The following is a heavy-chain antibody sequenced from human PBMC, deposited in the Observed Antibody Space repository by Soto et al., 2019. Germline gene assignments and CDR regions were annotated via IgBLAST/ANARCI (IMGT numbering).Heavy chain of an antibody. V-gene: IGHV1-3*05. CDR1: GYTFTNYA. D-gene: IGHD5-12*01. J-gene: IGHJ4*02. CDR2: INAGNGNT. CDR3: ARVSGYYLPDY. Sequence: QVQLVQSGAEEKKPGASVKVSCKASGYTFTNYAMQWVRQAPGQRLEWMGWINAGNGNTKYSQKFQGRVTITRDTSANTAYMELSSLRSEDTAVYYCARVSGYYLPDYWGQGTLVTVSS.